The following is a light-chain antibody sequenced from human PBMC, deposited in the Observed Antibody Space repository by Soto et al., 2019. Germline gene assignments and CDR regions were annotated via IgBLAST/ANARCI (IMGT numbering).Light chain of an antibody. J-gene: IGLJ1*01. CDR3: CSHRSGSVYG. V-gene: IGLV2-14*01. CDR1: SSDVGGYDR. Sequence: QSALTQPASVSGSPGQSITISCTGTSSDVGGYDRVSWYQQRPDNAPTLIIYEVSNRPSGISNRFSGSKSGDTASLTISGLQAEDEADYYCCSHRSGSVYGFGSGTKVTVL. CDR2: EVS.